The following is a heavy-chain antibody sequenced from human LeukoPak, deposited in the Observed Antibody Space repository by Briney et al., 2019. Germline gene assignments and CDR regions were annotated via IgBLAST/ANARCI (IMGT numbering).Heavy chain of an antibody. CDR1: GGSISTYY. Sequence: SETLSLTCTVSGGSISTYYWSCVRQPPGKGLEWIGCIYDIGSTNYNPSLKSRVSISVDTSKNQFSLKLSSVTAADTAVYYCARGLAAAGYWGQGTLVTVSS. CDR2: IYDIGST. D-gene: IGHD6-13*01. V-gene: IGHV4-59*12. J-gene: IGHJ4*02. CDR3: ARGLAAAGY.